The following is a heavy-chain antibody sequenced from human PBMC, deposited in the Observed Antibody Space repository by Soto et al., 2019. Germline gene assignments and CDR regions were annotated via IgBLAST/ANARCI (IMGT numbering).Heavy chain of an antibody. CDR2: ISGSGGST. Sequence: GGSLRLSCAASGFTFSSYAMSWVRQAPGKGLEWVSAISGSGGSTYYADSVKGRFTISRDNSKNTLYLQMNSLRAEDTAVYYCAKNNDIVVVPAAMFDYWGQGTLVTVSS. D-gene: IGHD2-2*01. V-gene: IGHV3-23*01. CDR3: AKNNDIVVVPAAMFDY. CDR1: GFTFSSYA. J-gene: IGHJ4*02.